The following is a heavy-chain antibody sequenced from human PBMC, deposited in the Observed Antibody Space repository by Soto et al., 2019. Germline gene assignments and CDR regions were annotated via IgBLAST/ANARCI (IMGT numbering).Heavy chain of an antibody. Sequence: VGPLRLSGADSGFTFSSYAMTWVLQAPGRGLEWVSTISASGGRTYYADSVKGRFTIARDNSKRTLYLQMNSLRAEDTAVYYCAKRIPGHGMDVWGQGTTVTVSS. D-gene: IGHD2-2*02. V-gene: IGHV3-23*01. CDR1: GFTFSSYA. J-gene: IGHJ6*02. CDR3: AKRIPGHGMDV. CDR2: ISASGGRT.